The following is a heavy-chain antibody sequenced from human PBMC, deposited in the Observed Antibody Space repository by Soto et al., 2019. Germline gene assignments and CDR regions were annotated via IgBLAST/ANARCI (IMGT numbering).Heavy chain of an antibody. CDR1: GGTFSSYA. J-gene: IGHJ4*02. V-gene: IGHV1-69*13. CDR3: ASESTRRGYSYGPFDY. D-gene: IGHD5-18*01. Sequence: ASVKVSCKASGGTFSSYAISWVRQAPGQGLEWMGGIIPIFGTANYAQKFQGRVTITADESTSTAYMELSSLRSEDTAVYYCASESTRRGYSYGPFDYWGQGTMVTVYS. CDR2: IIPIFGTA.